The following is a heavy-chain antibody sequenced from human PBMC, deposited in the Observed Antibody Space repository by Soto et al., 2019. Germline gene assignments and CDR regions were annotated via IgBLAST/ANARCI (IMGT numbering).Heavy chain of an antibody. CDR3: ARGPLDFWSGYYDP. Sequence: QVQLQQWGAGLLKPSETLSLTCAVYGGSFSGYYWSWIRQPPGKGLERIGEINHSGSTNYNPSLKSRVTISVDTSKNQFSLKLSSVTAADTAVYYCARGPLDFWSGYYDPWGQGTLVTVSS. CDR1: GGSFSGYY. D-gene: IGHD3-3*01. V-gene: IGHV4-34*01. J-gene: IGHJ5*02. CDR2: INHSGST.